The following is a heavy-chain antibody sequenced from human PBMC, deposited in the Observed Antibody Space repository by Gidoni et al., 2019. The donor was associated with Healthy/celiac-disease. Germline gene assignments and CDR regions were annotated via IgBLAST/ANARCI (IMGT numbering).Heavy chain of an antibody. Sequence: EVQLVESGGGLVKPGGSLRLSCAASGFPFRIQSLTWVRKVPGKGLKWVSSISSSSSYIYYADSVKGRFTISRDNAKNSLYLQMNSLRAEDTAVYYCARDRAAAGTIDYYYYYMDVWGKGTTVTVSS. CDR1: GFPFRIQS. D-gene: IGHD6-13*01. J-gene: IGHJ6*03. CDR2: ISSSSSYI. CDR3: ARDRAAAGTIDYYYYYMDV. V-gene: IGHV3-21*01.